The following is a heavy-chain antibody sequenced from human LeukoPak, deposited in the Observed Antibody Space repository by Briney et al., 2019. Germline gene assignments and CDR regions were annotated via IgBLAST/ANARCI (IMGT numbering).Heavy chain of an antibody. J-gene: IGHJ4*02. CDR3: AKDTFIGKYCTNGVCSPFDY. CDR1: GFTFSSYA. Sequence: GGSLRLSCAGSGFTFSSYAVSWFRQAPGQGLEWVSVISDSGDYTSYADSVRGRFTISRDNSRNTLYLQMISLRPEDTAVYYCAKDTFIGKYCTNGVCSPFDYWGQGTLVTVSS. CDR2: ISDSGDYT. D-gene: IGHD2-8*01. V-gene: IGHV3-23*01.